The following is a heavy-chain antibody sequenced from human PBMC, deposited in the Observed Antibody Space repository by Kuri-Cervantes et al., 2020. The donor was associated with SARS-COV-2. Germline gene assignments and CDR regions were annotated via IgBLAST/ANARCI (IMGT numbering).Heavy chain of an antibody. Sequence: GESLKISCAASGFTLSSYGMHWVRQAPGKGLEWVAVIWYDGSNKYYADSVKGRFTISRDNSKNTLYLQMNSLRAEDTAVYYCARILGGGHDDYWGQGTLVTVSS. CDR2: IWYDGSNK. CDR1: GFTLSSYG. J-gene: IGHJ4*02. V-gene: IGHV3-33*01. D-gene: IGHD2-15*01. CDR3: ARILGGGHDDY.